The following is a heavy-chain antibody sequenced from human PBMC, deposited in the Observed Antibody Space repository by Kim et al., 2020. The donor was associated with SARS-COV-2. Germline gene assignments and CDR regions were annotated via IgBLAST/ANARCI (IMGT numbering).Heavy chain of an antibody. J-gene: IGHJ6*02. V-gene: IGHV3-23*01. CDR1: GFTFSSYA. D-gene: IGHD3-22*01. CDR2: ISGSGGST. CDR3: ATKTFFLSGYRIPAEEKYYYYGMDV. Sequence: GGSLRLSCAASGFTFSSYAMSWVRQAPGKGLEWVSAISGSGGSTYYADSVKGRFTISRDNSKNTLYLQMNSLRAEDTAVYYCATKTFFLSGYRIPAEEKYYYYGMDVWGQGTTVTVSS.